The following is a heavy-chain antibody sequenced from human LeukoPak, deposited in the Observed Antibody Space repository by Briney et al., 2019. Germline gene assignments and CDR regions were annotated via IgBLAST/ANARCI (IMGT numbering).Heavy chain of an antibody. J-gene: IGHJ5*02. CDR3: AITTYCSSTSCYWRRFDP. Sequence: ASVKVSCKASGYTFTSYGISWVRQAPGQGLEWMGWISAYNGNTNYAQKLQGRVTMTTDTSTSTAYMDLRSLRSDDTAVYYCAITTYCSSTSCYWRRFDPWGQGTLVTVSS. D-gene: IGHD2-2*01. CDR1: GYTFTSYG. CDR2: ISAYNGNT. V-gene: IGHV1-18*01.